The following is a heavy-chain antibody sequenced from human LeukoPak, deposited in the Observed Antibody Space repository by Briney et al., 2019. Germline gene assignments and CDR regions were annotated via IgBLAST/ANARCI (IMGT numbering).Heavy chain of an antibody. CDR3: ARPRGWSYFDY. CDR1: EFTFSNFW. Sequence: GGSLRLSCAASEFTFSNFWMSWVRQAPGTGLEWVANIKGDGSERTYVDSVKGRFTVSRDNAKNSLFLQMDSVRAEDTAVYYCARPRGWSYFDYWGRGSLVTVSS. CDR2: IKGDGSER. D-gene: IGHD6-19*01. J-gene: IGHJ4*02. V-gene: IGHV3-7*01.